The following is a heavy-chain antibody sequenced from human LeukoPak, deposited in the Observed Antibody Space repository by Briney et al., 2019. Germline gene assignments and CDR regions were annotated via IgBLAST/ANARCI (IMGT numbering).Heavy chain of an antibody. J-gene: IGHJ4*02. Sequence: GGSLRLSCAASGFTFSSYGMHWVRQAPGKGLEWVAVISYDGSNKYYADSVKGRFTFSRDNSKNTLYLQMNSLRAEDTAVYYCAKSLTYYSYFDYWGQGTLVTVSS. CDR3: AKSLTYYSYFDY. CDR1: GFTFSSYG. D-gene: IGHD3-22*01. V-gene: IGHV3-30*18. CDR2: ISYDGSNK.